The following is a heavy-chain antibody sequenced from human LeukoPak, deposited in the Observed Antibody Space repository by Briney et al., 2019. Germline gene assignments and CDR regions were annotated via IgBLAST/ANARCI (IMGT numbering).Heavy chain of an antibody. D-gene: IGHD6-19*01. CDR3: AKGEGGSGWYPGYYGMDV. J-gene: IGHJ6*02. Sequence: PGGSLRLSCAASGFTFSSYGMHWVRQAPGKGLEWVAVISYDGSNKYYADSVKGRFTISRDNSKNTLYPQMNSLRAEDTAVYYCAKGEGGSGWYPGYYGMDVWGQGTTVTVSS. CDR2: ISYDGSNK. V-gene: IGHV3-30*18. CDR1: GFTFSSYG.